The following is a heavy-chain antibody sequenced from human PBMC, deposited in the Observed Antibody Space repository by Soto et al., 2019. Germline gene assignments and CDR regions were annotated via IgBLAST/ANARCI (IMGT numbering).Heavy chain of an antibody. CDR1: GFAFNTYS. CDR2: ISYDGSNK. V-gene: IGHV3-30-3*01. CDR3: AKVSPMGYFFDF. Sequence: LRLSCAASGFAFNTYSMHWVRQAPGRGLEWVAVISYDGSNKFYADSVKGRFTISRDNSKNTLYLEMNSLRGEDTAVYYCAKVSPMGYFFDFWGQGTLVTVS. J-gene: IGHJ4*02.